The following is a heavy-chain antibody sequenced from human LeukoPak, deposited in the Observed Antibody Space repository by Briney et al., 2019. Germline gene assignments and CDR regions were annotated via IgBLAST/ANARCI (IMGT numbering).Heavy chain of an antibody. CDR3: ARVGYCSSTSCYNSP. V-gene: IGHV1-69*05. CDR1: GGTFSSYA. J-gene: IGHJ5*02. Sequence: GASVKVSCKASGGTFSSYAFSWVRQAPGQGLEWMGGIIPIFGTANYAQKFQGRVTITTDESTSTAYMELSSLRSEDTAVYYCARVGYCSSTSCYNSPWGQGTLVTVSS. D-gene: IGHD2-2*01. CDR2: IIPIFGTA.